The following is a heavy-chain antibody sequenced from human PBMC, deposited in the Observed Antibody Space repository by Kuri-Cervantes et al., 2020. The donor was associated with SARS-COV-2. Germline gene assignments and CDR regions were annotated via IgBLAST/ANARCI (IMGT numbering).Heavy chain of an antibody. D-gene: IGHD2-2*01. Sequence: GSLRLSCTVSGGSISSSSYYWGWTRQPPGKRLEWIGSIYYSGSTYYNPSLKSRVTISVDTSKNQFSLKLSSVTAADTAVYYCASYVVVPAAPLDYWGQGTLVTVSS. CDR1: GGSISSSSYY. CDR3: ASYVVVPAAPLDY. J-gene: IGHJ4*02. V-gene: IGHV4-39*01. CDR2: IYYSGST.